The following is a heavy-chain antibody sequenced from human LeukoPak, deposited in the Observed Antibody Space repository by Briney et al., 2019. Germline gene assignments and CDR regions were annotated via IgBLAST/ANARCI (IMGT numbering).Heavy chain of an antibody. CDR3: ATLSGYYPYFDY. CDR2: FDPEDGET. CDR1: GYTLTELS. V-gene: IGHV1-24*01. Sequence: ASVKVSCKVSGYTLTELSMHWVRQAPGKGLEWMGGFDPEDGETIYAQKFQGRVTMTEDTSTDTASMELSSLRSEDTAVYYCATLSGYYPYFDYWGQGTLVTVSS. J-gene: IGHJ4*02. D-gene: IGHD3-22*01.